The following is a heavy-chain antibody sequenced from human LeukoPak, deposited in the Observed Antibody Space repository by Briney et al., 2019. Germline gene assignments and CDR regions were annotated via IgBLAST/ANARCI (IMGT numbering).Heavy chain of an antibody. CDR3: ARAGYSYGYPYYYYYGMDV. J-gene: IGHJ6*02. D-gene: IGHD5-18*01. Sequence: SETLSLTCTVSGGSISSYYWSWIRQPPGKGLEWIGYIYYSGSTNYNPSLKSRVTISVDTSKNQFSLKLSSVTAAYTAVYYCARAGYSYGYPYYYYYGMDVWGQGTTVTVSS. CDR1: GGSISSYY. V-gene: IGHV4-59*01. CDR2: IYYSGST.